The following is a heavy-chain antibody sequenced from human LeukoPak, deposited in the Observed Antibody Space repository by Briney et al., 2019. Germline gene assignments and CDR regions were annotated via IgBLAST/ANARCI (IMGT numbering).Heavy chain of an antibody. CDR1: GFTFSSYS. CDR3: AKGAYDYIEIAYFDY. CDR2: ISRSSSYI. J-gene: IGHJ4*02. Sequence: GGSLRLSCAASGFTFSSYSMNWVRQAPGKGLEWVSSISRSSSYIYYADSVKGRFTISRDKSKNTLYLQMNSLRAEDTAVYYCAKGAYDYIEIAYFDYWGQGSLVTVSS. V-gene: IGHV3-21*04. D-gene: IGHD5-12*01.